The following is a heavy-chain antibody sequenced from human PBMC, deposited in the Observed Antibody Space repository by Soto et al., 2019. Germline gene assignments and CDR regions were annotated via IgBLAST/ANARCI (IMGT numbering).Heavy chain of an antibody. CDR2: ISSSSSTI. V-gene: IGHV3-48*04. Sequence: GGSLRLSCAASGFTFSSYSMNWVRQAPGKGLEWVSYISSSSSTIYYADSVKGRFTISRDNAKNSLYLQMNSLRAEDTAVYYCARERDVHYDLNYGMDVWGQGTTVTVSS. CDR1: GFTFSSYS. J-gene: IGHJ6*02. D-gene: IGHD3-3*01. CDR3: ARERDVHYDLNYGMDV.